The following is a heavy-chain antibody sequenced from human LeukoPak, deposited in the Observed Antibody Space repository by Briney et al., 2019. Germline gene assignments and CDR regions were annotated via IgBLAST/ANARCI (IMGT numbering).Heavy chain of an antibody. CDR1: GFTFSSYA. V-gene: IGHV3-23*01. CDR3: AKHPHIVVVPAPFFY. CDR2: ISGSGGST. D-gene: IGHD2-2*01. J-gene: IGHJ4*02. Sequence: GGSLRLSCAASGFTFSSYAMSWVRQAPGKGLEWVSAISGSGGSTYYADPVKGRFTISRDNSKNTLYLQMNSLRAEDTAVYYCAKHPHIVVVPAPFFYWGQGTLVTVSS.